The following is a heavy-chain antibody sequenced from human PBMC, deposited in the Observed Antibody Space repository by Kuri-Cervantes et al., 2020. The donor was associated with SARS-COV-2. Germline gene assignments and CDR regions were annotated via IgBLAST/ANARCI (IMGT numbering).Heavy chain of an antibody. D-gene: IGHD2-8*02. Sequence: GGSLRLSCAASGFTFSSYSMNWVRQAPGKGLEWVSSISSSSSYIYYADSVKGRFTISRDNAKNSLYLQMNSLRAEDTAVYYCARISTWSIYFDYWGQGTLVTVSS. J-gene: IGHJ4*02. CDR3: ARISTWSIYFDY. CDR2: ISSSSSYI. CDR1: GFTFSSYS. V-gene: IGHV3-21*01.